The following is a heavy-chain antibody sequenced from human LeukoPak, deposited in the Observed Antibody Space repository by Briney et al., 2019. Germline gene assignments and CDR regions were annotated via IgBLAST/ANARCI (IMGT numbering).Heavy chain of an antibody. V-gene: IGHV3-21*01. CDR2: ISSSSTYI. CDR3: AREAYGAFDI. Sequence: GGSLRLSCTASGFTFGDYAMNWVRQAPGKGLEWVSSISSSSTYIYYADSVKGRFTISRDNAKNSLYLQMNSLRADDTAVYYCAREAYGAFDIWGQGTMVTVSS. D-gene: IGHD4-17*01. J-gene: IGHJ3*02. CDR1: GFTFGDYA.